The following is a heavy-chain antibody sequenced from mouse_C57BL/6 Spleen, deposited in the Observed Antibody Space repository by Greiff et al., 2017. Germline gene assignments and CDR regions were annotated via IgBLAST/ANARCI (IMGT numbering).Heavy chain of an antibody. CDR2: IYPSDSET. Sequence: QVQLQQSGAELVRPGSSVKLSCKASGYTFTSYWMDWVKQRPGQGLEWIGNIYPSDSETHYNPKFKDKATLTVDKSSSTAYMQLSSLTSEDSAVYYCARRGYYGSSLYYAMDYWGQGTSVTVSS. V-gene: IGHV1-61*01. CDR1: GYTFTSYW. D-gene: IGHD1-1*01. CDR3: ARRGYYGSSLYYAMDY. J-gene: IGHJ4*01.